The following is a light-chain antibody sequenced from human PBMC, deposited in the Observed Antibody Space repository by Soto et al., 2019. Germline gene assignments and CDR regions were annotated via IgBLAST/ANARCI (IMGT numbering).Light chain of an antibody. Sequence: IQMTQSPSSLSASVGDRVTISCRASERISDYLAWYQQKPGKAPKLLINTASSLQSGVPSRFSGSGSGTDFTLTISSLQPEDFATYYCQQSYSTPRWTFGQGTKVDNK. CDR2: TAS. J-gene: IGKJ1*01. CDR1: ERISDY. CDR3: QQSYSTPRWT. V-gene: IGKV1-39*01.